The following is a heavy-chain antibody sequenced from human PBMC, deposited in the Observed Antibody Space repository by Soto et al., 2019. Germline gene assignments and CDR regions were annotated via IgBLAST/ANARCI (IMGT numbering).Heavy chain of an antibody. CDR2: ISNDGSNK. D-gene: IGHD3-16*01. Sequence: QVQLVESGGGVVQPGRSLRLSCAASGFTFSSYGMHWVRQAPGKGLEWVALISNDGSNKYYVDSVKGRFTISRDNSKNTLELQMHSLRAEDTAVYYCGGGHYFSDYWGQGTLITVSS. CDR3: GGGHYFSDY. J-gene: IGHJ4*02. CDR1: GFTFSSYG. V-gene: IGHV3-30*03.